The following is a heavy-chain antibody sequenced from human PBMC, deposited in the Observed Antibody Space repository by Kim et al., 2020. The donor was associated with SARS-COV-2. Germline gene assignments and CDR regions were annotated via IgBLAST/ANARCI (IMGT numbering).Heavy chain of an antibody. CDR1: GFTLRSYW. Sequence: GGSLRLSCAASGFTLRSYWINWVRQAPGKGLVWVSRIGGDGISTHYADSVKGRFTVSRDNDDNTVYLQMNSLRADDRAVYYCARGMFKTGFDVWGQGTTVTVSS. D-gene: IGHD3-10*02. J-gene: IGHJ6*02. CDR2: IGGDGIST. CDR3: ARGMFKTGFDV. V-gene: IGHV3-74*01.